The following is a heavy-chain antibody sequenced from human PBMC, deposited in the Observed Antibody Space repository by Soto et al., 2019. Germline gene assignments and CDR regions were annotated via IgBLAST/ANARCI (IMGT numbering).Heavy chain of an antibody. J-gene: IGHJ6*02. CDR1: GGSFSGYY. Sequence: PSETLSLTCAVYGGSFSGYYWSWSRQPPGKGLEWIGEINHSGSTNYNPSLKSRVTISVDTSKNQFSLKLSSVTAADTAVYYCARGRLWGLGMDVWGQGTTVTVSS. CDR3: ARGRLWGLGMDV. CDR2: INHSGST. D-gene: IGHD2-21*01. V-gene: IGHV4-34*01.